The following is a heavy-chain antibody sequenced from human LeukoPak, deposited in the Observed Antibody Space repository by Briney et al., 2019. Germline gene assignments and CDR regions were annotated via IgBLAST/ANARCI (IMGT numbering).Heavy chain of an antibody. D-gene: IGHD3-9*01. CDR3: TRDHYDVLTHYYSPD. V-gene: IGHV3-49*04. CDR2: IRSKGHGGST. CDR1: GFTFGDFG. J-gene: IGHJ4*02. Sequence: PGGSLRLSCTGSGFTFGDFGTSWVRQAPGKGLEWVGFIRSKGHGGSTEYAASVKGRFTISRDDSKSIAYLQMNSLKTEDTAVYYCTRDHYDVLTHYYSPDWGQGTLVTVSS.